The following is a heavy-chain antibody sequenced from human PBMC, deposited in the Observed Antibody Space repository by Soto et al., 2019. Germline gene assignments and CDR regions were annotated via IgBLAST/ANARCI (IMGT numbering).Heavy chain of an antibody. CDR3: ARRGRSFYPYYFDY. Sequence: QVQLQESGPGLVKPSQTLSLTCTVSGGSISSGGYYWTWIRQHPGKGLEWIGYIYYSGSTYYNPYLNSRVTISIDKSKNQFSLKLSSVTAADTAVYYCARRGRSFYPYYFDYWGQGTLVTVSS. V-gene: IGHV4-31*03. D-gene: IGHD2-15*01. J-gene: IGHJ4*02. CDR2: IYYSGST. CDR1: GGSISSGGYY.